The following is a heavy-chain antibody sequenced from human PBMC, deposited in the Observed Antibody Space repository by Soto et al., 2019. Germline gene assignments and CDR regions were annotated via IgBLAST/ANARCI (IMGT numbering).Heavy chain of an antibody. CDR1: GFTFSTND. D-gene: IGHD1-1*01. Sequence: EVQLLESGGGLVQPGGSRRLSCAASGFTFSTNDMGWVRQAPGKGLEWVSLISGSGGSTYYAGSVRGRFTISRDNSNDTLYPLMNSLRAEDTAQYYCAKSASGTNSGLRSWGQGTLVTVSS. CDR3: AKSASGTNSGLRS. CDR2: ISGSGGST. J-gene: IGHJ5*02. V-gene: IGHV3-23*01.